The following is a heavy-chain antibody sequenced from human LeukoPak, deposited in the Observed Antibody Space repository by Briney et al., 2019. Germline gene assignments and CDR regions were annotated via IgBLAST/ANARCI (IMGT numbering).Heavy chain of an antibody. Sequence: GGSLRLSCAASGFTFSSYSMNWVRQAPGKGLEWVSSISSSSSSYIYYADSVKGRFTISRDNAKNSLYLQMNSLRAEDTAVYYCARDWRDQGGIDYWGQGTLVTVSS. CDR2: ISSSSSSYI. CDR1: GFTFSSYS. CDR3: ARDWRDQGGIDY. D-gene: IGHD3-16*01. J-gene: IGHJ4*02. V-gene: IGHV3-21*01.